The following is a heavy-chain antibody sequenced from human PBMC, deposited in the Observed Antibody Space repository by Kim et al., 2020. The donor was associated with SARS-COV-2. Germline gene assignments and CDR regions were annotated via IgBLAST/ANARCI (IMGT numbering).Heavy chain of an antibody. CDR2: INPSGGST. CDR1: GYTFTSYY. CDR3: ARELWFGELLSAAIDY. V-gene: IGHV1-46*01. D-gene: IGHD3-10*01. Sequence: ASVKVSCKASGYTFTSYYMHWVRKAPGQGLEWMGIINPSGGSTSYAQKFQGRVTMTRDTSTSTVYMELSSLRSEDTAVYYCARELWFGELLSAAIDYWGQGTLVTVAS. J-gene: IGHJ4*02.